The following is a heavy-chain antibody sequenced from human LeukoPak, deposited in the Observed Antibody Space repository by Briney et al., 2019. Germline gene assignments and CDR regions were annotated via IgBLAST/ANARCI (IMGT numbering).Heavy chain of an antibody. CDR1: GGSIRSGGYY. CDR3: ARGKDRWDSSSDY. CDR2: IYYSGST. J-gene: IGHJ4*02. V-gene: IGHV4-31*03. Sequence: SETLSLTCTVSGGSIRSGGYYWSWIRQHPGKGLEWIGYIYYSGSTYYNPSLKSRVTISVDTSKNQFSLKLSSVTAADTAVYYCARGKDRWDSSSDYWGQGTLVTVSS. D-gene: IGHD6-6*01.